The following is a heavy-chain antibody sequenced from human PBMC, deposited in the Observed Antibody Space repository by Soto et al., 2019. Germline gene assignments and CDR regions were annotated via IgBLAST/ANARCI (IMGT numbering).Heavy chain of an antibody. CDR1: GFTFSSYA. CDR3: ARALSYYSLRTYFDY. CDR2: ISYDGSNK. D-gene: IGHD3-22*01. J-gene: IGHJ4*02. Sequence: GGSLRLSCAASGFTFSSYAMHWVRQAPGKGLEWVAVISYDGSNKYYADSVKGRFTISRDNSKNTLYLQMNSLRAEDTAVYYCARALSYYSLRTYFDYWGQGTLVTVSS. V-gene: IGHV3-30-3*01.